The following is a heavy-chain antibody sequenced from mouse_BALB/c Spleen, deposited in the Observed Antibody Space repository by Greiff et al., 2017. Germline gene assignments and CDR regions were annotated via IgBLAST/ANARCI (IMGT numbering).Heavy chain of an antibody. CDR1: GFTFSSYT. J-gene: IGHJ2*01. CDR3: TRDYY. Sequence: EVKVVESGGGLVKPGGSLKLSCAASGFTFSSYTMSWVRQTPEKRLEWVATISSGGSYTYYPDSVKGRFTISRDNAKNTLYLQMSSLKSEDTAMYYCTRDYYWGQGTTLTVSS. V-gene: IGHV5-6-4*01. CDR2: ISSGGSYT.